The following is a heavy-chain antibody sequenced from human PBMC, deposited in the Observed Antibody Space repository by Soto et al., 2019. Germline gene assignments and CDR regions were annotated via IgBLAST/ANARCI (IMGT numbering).Heavy chain of an antibody. D-gene: IGHD3-22*01. Sequence: QVKLVQSGAEVKKPGASIKVSCKASGYSFATSGMTWVRQAPGQRLERVGWISAYNGNSNYDQNLQDRVTMTTDTSTTTAYLELRNLRSDDSAVYYCARAGQYDDASGYANWGQGPLVTVSS. CDR3: ARAGQYDDASGYAN. J-gene: IGHJ4*02. V-gene: IGHV1-18*01. CDR1: GYSFATSG. CDR2: ISAYNGNS.